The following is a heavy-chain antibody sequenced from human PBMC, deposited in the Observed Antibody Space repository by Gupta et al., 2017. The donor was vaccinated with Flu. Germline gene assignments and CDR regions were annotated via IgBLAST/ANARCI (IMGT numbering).Heavy chain of an antibody. D-gene: IGHD6-19*01. CDR1: GGSFSGYY. J-gene: IGHJ3*02. CDR3: ARVRRQSGAFYI. CDR2: INHSGST. Sequence: QVQLQQWGAGLLKPSETLSLTCAVYGGSFSGYYWSWIRQPPGKGLEWIGEINHSGSTNYNPSLKSRVTISVDRSKNQFSLKLSSVTAADTAVYYCARVRRQSGAFYIWGQGTMVTVSS. V-gene: IGHV4-34*01.